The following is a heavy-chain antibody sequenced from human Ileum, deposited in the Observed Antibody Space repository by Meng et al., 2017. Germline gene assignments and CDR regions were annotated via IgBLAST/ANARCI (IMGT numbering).Heavy chain of an antibody. D-gene: IGHD1-26*01. V-gene: IGHV3-21*01. CDR3: ARGWDHDAFDI. Sequence: GGSLRLSCAASGFTFSSYSMNWVRQAPGKGLEWVSSISSSSSYIYYADSVKGRFTISRDNAKNSLYLQMNSLRAEDTAVYYCARGWDHDAFDIWGQGTMVTVSS. CDR1: GFTFSSYS. J-gene: IGHJ3*02. CDR2: ISSSSSYI.